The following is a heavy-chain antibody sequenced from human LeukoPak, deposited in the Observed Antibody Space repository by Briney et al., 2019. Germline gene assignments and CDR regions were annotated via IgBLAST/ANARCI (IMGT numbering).Heavy chain of an antibody. CDR1: GYTFTNYA. J-gene: IGHJ4*02. Sequence: ASVKVSCKASGYTFTNYAFSWVRQAPGQGLEWMGWISAYSGNTNYAQRLQGRFTMTTDTSTSTAYMELRSLRSDDTAVYYCARSPCSGGSCYLGYWGQGTLVTVSS. CDR3: ARSPCSGGSCYLGY. D-gene: IGHD2-15*01. V-gene: IGHV1-18*01. CDR2: ISAYSGNT.